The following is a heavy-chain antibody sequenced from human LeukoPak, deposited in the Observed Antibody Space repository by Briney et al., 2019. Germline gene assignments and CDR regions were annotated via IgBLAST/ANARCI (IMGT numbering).Heavy chain of an antibody. V-gene: IGHV1-18*01. Sequence: ASVRASCKASVYTFTSYGTGWGREAPGQGREWRGWISAYNGNKNYAQKLQGRVTMTTDTSTSTAYMEQRSMRSDEKAVYYCARDSSYYDSFDYWGQGTLVTVSS. D-gene: IGHD3-22*01. J-gene: IGHJ4*02. CDR2: ISAYNGNK. CDR3: ARDSSYYDSFDY. CDR1: VYTFTSYG.